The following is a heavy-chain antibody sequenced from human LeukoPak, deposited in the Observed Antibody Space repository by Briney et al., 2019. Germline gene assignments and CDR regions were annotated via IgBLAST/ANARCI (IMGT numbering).Heavy chain of an antibody. J-gene: IGHJ4*02. CDR2: IIPIFGTA. CDR3: ATLPGRLHYDFWSGLPYYFDY. Sequence: ASVKVSCKASGGTFSSYAISWVRQAPGQGLEWMGGIIPIFGTANYAQKFQGRVTITADESTSTAYMELSSLRSEDTAVYYCATLPGRLHYDFWSGLPYYFDYWGQGTLVTVSS. V-gene: IGHV1-69*13. CDR1: GGTFSSYA. D-gene: IGHD3-3*01.